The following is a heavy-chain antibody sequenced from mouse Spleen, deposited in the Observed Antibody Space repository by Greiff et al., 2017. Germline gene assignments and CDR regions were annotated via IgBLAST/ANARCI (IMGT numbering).Heavy chain of an antibody. CDR2: IRNKANGYTT. V-gene: IGHV7-3*02. CDR3: ARDRFGTAY. J-gene: IGHJ3*01. Sequence: EVQVVESGGGSVQPGGSLRLSCATSGFTFTDYYMSWVRQPPGKALEWLGFIRNKANGYTTEYSASVKGRFTISRDNSQSILYLQMNTLRAEDSATYYCARDRFGTAYWGQGTLVTVSA. CDR1: GFTFTDYY. D-gene: IGHD4-1*01.